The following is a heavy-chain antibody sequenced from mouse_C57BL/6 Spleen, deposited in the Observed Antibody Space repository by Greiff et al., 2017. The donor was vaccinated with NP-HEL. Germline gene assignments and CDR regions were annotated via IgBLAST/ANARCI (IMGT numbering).Heavy chain of an antibody. Sequence: VQLQQSGAELARPGASVKLSCKASGYTFTSYGISWVKQRTGQGLEWIGEIYPRSGNTYYNEKFKGKATLTADKSSSTASMELRSLTSEDSAVYFFARGLPVTYAFGYWGQGTTLTVSS. CDR1: GYTFTSYG. V-gene: IGHV1-81*01. J-gene: IGHJ2*01. CDR2: IYPRSGNT. D-gene: IGHD2-2*01. CDR3: ARGLPVTYAFGY.